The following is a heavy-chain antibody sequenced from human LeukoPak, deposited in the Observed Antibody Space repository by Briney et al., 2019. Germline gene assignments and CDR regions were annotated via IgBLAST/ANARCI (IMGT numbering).Heavy chain of an antibody. D-gene: IGHD1-1*01. CDR2: INPISGGT. CDR1: GYTFTGYY. J-gene: IGHJ4*02. V-gene: IGHV1-2*02. Sequence: ASVKVSCKASGYTFTGYYMHWVRQAPGQGLEWMGWINPISGGTNYAQTFQGRVTMTRDTSISTAYMELSRLRSDDTAVYYCARERVRRTGYDYWGQGTLVTVSS. CDR3: ARERVRRTGYDY.